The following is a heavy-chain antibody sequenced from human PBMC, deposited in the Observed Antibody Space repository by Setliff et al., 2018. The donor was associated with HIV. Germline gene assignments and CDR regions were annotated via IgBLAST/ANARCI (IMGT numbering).Heavy chain of an antibody. Sequence: KASETLSLTCTVSGDSIDRSNFFWTWIRQHPGKGLEWIWYIYYSGSATYNPSLKSQASISVDTSRNEFSLKLSSVTAADTAVYFCARGGAFCGRDSCYYLDYWGQGNPVTVSS. CDR2: IYYSGSA. D-gene: IGHD2-21*02. J-gene: IGHJ4*02. CDR1: GDSIDRSNFF. CDR3: ARGGAFCGRDSCYYLDY. V-gene: IGHV4-31*01.